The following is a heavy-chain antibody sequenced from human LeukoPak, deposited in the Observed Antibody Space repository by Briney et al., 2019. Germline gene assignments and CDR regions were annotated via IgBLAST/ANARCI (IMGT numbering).Heavy chain of an antibody. CDR1: RGSISSYY. CDR2: IYYSGST. V-gene: IGHV4-59*01. D-gene: IGHD5-12*01. Sequence: SETLSLTCTVSRGSISSYYWSWIRQPPGKGLEWIGYIYYSGSTNYNPSLKSRVTISVDTSKNQFSLKLSSVTAADTAVYYCVRAAIVDIVATIFDYWGQGTLVTVSS. J-gene: IGHJ4*02. CDR3: VRAAIVDIVATIFDY.